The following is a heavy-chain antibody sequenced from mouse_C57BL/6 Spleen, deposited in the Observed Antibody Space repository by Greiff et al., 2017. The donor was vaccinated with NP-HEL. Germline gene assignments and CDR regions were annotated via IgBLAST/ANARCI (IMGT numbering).Heavy chain of an antibody. CDR2: INPNNGGT. Sequence: VKQSHGKSLEWIGDINPNNGGTSYNQKFKGKATLTVDKSSSTAYMELRSLTSEDSAVYYCARSASFSWFAYWGQGTLVTVSA. CDR3: ARSASFSWFAY. V-gene: IGHV1-26*01. D-gene: IGHD3-1*01. J-gene: IGHJ3*01.